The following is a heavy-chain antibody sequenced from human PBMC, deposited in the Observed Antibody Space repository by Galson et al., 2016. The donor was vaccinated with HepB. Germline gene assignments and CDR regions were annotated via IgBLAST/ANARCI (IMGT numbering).Heavy chain of an antibody. CDR1: GFIFSNYW. CDR2: INGDGSST. J-gene: IGHJ6*02. D-gene: IGHD6-13*01. Sequence: SLRLSCAASGFIFSNYWMHWVRQAPGKGLVWVSRINGDGSSTNYADSVKGRFTISGDNAKNTLYLQMDSLRAVDTAVYYCARGRPAGGRLTPWDLGYYYGMDVWGQGTTVTVSS. CDR3: ARGRPAGGRLTPWDLGYYYGMDV. V-gene: IGHV3-74*01.